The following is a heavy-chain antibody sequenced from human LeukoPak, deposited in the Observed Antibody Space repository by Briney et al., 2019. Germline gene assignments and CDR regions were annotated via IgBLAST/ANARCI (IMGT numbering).Heavy chain of an antibody. D-gene: IGHD1/OR15-1a*01. CDR3: AREELSNWNNGQH. J-gene: IGHJ1*01. V-gene: IGHV1-69*13. Sequence: SVKVSCKTSGGTFSSYAISWVRQAPGQGLEWMGGIIPIFGTANYAQKFQGRVTITADESTSTAYMELSSLRSEDTAVYYCAREELSNWNNGQHWGQGTLVTVSS. CDR1: GGTFSSYA. CDR2: IIPIFGTA.